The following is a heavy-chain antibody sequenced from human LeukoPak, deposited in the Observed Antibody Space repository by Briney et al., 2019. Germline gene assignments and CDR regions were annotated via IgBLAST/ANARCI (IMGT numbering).Heavy chain of an antibody. J-gene: IGHJ4*02. Sequence: PGGSLRLSCAASGFTFSSYGMHWVRQAPGKGLEWVAFIRYDGSNKYYADSVKGRFTISTDNSKNTLYLQMNSLRAEDTAVYYCAKDLRYENYYFDYWGQGTLVTVSS. V-gene: IGHV3-30*02. CDR3: AKDLRYENYYFDY. D-gene: IGHD2-15*01. CDR1: GFTFSSYG. CDR2: IRYDGSNK.